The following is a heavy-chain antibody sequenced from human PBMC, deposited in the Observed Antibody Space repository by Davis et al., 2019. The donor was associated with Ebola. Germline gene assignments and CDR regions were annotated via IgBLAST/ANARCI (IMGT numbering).Heavy chain of an antibody. J-gene: IGHJ4*02. D-gene: IGHD2-2*01. V-gene: IGHV1-69*04. CDR1: GGTFSSYA. Sequence: SVKVSCKASGGTFSSYAISWVRQAPGQGLEWMGRIIPILGIANYAQKFQGRVTITADKSTSTAYMELSSLRSEDTAVYYCARDLGSYCSSTSCRGYRGQGTLVTVSS. CDR2: IIPILGIA. CDR3: ARDLGSYCSSTSCRGY.